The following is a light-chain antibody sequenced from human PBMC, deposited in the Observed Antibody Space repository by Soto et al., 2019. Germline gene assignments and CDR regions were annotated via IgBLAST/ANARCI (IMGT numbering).Light chain of an antibody. CDR2: DAS. Sequence: EILLTQSPATLSLSPGEGATLSCRASQSVAIYLAWYQQKPGQAPRLLIYDASNRATGIPARFSGSGSGTDFTLTISSLQPEDFAVYYCQQRSNWPLTFGQGTKVDIK. J-gene: IGKJ1*01. CDR1: QSVAIY. V-gene: IGKV3-11*01. CDR3: QQRSNWPLT.